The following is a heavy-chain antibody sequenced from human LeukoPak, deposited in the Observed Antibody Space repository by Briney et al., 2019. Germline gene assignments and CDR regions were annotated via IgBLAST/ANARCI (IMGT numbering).Heavy chain of an antibody. D-gene: IGHD6-13*01. CDR3: ARGSYEGIAAAGTFDP. CDR1: GGSFSGYY. J-gene: IGHJ5*02. CDR2: INHSGST. Sequence: PSETLSLTCAVYGGSFSGYYWSWIRQPPGKGLEWIGEINHSGSTNFNPSLKSRVSISVDTSEKQFSLKLSSVTAADTAVYYCARGSYEGIAAAGTFDPWGQGTLVTVSS. V-gene: IGHV4-34*01.